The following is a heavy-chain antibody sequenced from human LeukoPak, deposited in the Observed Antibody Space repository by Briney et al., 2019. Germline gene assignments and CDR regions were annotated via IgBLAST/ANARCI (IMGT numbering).Heavy chain of an antibody. J-gene: IGHJ5*02. CDR3: AREPGYVWGSYRDAGYNWFDP. V-gene: IGHV3-23*01. Sequence: GGSLRLSCAASGFTFASYALSWVRQAPGKGLEWVSAISGSGGSTYYSDSVRGRFTISRDNAKNSLYLQMNSLRAEDTAVYYCAREPGYVWGSYRDAGYNWFDPWGQGTLVTVSS. CDR1: GFTFASYA. CDR2: ISGSGGST. D-gene: IGHD3-16*02.